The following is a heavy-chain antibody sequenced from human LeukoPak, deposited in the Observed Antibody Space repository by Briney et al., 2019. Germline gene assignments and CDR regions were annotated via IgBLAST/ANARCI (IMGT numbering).Heavy chain of an antibody. Sequence: GGSLRLSCAASGFTFSSYWMSWVRQAPGKGLEWVSSISGNDYIYYADSVKGRFTISRDNAKNSLSLQMNSLRAEDTAVYYCARDAGGMTTIVNLDFWGQGTLVTVSS. D-gene: IGHD5-24*01. V-gene: IGHV3-21*01. CDR1: GFTFSSYW. J-gene: IGHJ4*02. CDR2: ISGNDYI. CDR3: ARDAGGMTTIVNLDF.